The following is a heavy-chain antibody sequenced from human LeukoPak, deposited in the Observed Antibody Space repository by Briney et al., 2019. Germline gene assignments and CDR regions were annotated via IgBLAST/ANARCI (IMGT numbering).Heavy chain of an antibody. CDR1: GFTFSAYD. CDR3: ARGLPGGLDP. CDR2: IGFAGDT. V-gene: IGHV3-13*01. Sequence: GGSLRLSCAASGFTFSAYDMHWVRQATGKGLEWVSGIGFAGDTNYADSVKGRFTISRENAKNSLYLQMNSLTPGDTAMYFCARGLPGGLDPWGQGTLVTASS. D-gene: IGHD5-18*01. J-gene: IGHJ5*02.